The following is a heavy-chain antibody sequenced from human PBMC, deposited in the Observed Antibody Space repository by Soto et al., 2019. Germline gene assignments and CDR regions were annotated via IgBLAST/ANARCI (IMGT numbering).Heavy chain of an antibody. CDR2: IWYDGSSK. J-gene: IGHJ4*02. Sequence: PGGSLRLSCAASGFTFSTYGMHWVRQAPGKGLEWVAVIWYDGSSKYYADSVKGRFTISRDNSKNTLYLQMNSLRSDDTAVYYCARDPVADSGGGYWGQGTLVTVSS. CDR3: ARDPVADSGGGY. D-gene: IGHD6-19*01. V-gene: IGHV3-33*01. CDR1: GFTFSTYG.